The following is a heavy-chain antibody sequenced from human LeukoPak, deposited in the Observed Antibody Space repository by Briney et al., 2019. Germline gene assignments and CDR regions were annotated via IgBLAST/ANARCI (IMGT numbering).Heavy chain of an antibody. V-gene: IGHV3-7*01. CDR1: GFTFSSYW. J-gene: IGHJ5*02. CDR3: ARAPGEGWFDP. D-gene: IGHD4-17*01. CDR2: IKQDGSEK. Sequence: GGSLRLSCAASGFTFSSYWMSWVRQAPGKGLEWVASIKQDGSEKYYVDSVRGRFTISRDNAKNSLYLQMNSLRAEDTALYYCARAPGEGWFDPWGQGTLVTVSS.